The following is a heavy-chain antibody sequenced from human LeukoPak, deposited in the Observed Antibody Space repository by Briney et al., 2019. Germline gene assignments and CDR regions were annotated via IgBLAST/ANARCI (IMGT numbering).Heavy chain of an antibody. J-gene: IGHJ4*02. V-gene: IGHV3-23*01. CDR1: GFTFSTYA. CDR2: ISDNGGST. D-gene: IGHD3-16*01. Sequence: GGSLRLSCAASGFTFSTYAMSWVRQAPGMGLEWVSTISDNGGSTYYADSVKGRFTISRDNSKNTLYLQMNSLRAEDTAVYYCARGAGFKTDYWGQGILVTVSS. CDR3: ARGAGFKTDY.